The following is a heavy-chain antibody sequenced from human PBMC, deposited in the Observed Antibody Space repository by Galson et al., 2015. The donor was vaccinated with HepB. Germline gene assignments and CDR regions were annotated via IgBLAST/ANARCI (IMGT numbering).Heavy chain of an antibody. CDR1: GFTFGDYG. D-gene: IGHD5-24*01. V-gene: IGHV3-49*03. CDR2: IRSKAYGGTT. Sequence: SLRLSCAGSGFTFGDYGMSWFRQAPGKGLEWVSFIRSKAYGGTTEYAASVNGRFTISRDDSKSIAYLQMNSLKTEDTAVYSCTRLRWSRDLGAFDIWGQGTMVTVSS. J-gene: IGHJ3*02. CDR3: TRLRWSRDLGAFDI.